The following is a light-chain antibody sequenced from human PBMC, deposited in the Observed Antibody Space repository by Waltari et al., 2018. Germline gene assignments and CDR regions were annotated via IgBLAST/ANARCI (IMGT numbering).Light chain of an antibody. V-gene: IGKV1-12*01. J-gene: IGKJ4*01. CDR3: QQSSSFPVT. Sequence: DIQMAQSPSSVSASVGDRVTITCRASQGISRSLAWYQQKPGKAPNLLISAASNLQSGVPSRFSGSGSGTDFTLTISSLQPEDFATYYCQQSSSFPVTFGGGTKVDIK. CDR1: QGISRS. CDR2: AAS.